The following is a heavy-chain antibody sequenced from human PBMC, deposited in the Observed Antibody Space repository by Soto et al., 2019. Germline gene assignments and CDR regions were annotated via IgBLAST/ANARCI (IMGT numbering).Heavy chain of an antibody. CDR1: GFTFSSYA. CDR2: ISGSGGST. CDR3: AKDPGIVLKKRPLFDY. J-gene: IGHJ4*02. V-gene: IGHV3-23*01. Sequence: PGGSLRLSCAASGFTFSSYAMSWVRQAPGKGLEWVSAISGSGGSTYYADSVKGRFTISRDNSKNTLYLQMNSLRAEDTAVYYCAKDPGIVLKKRPLFDYWGQGTLVTVSS. D-gene: IGHD2-8*01.